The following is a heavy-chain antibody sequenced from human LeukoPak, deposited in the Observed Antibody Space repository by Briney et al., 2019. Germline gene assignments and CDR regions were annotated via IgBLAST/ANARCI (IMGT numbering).Heavy chain of an antibody. CDR3: ARITAGTGAFDI. V-gene: IGHV4-59*01. D-gene: IGHD6-19*01. CDR1: GGSISSYY. CDR2: IYYSGST. Sequence: SETLSLTCTVSGGSISSYYWSWIRQPPRKGLEWIGYIYYSGSTNYNPSLKSRVTISVDTSKNQFSLKLSSVTAADTAVYYCARITAGTGAFDIWGQGTMVTVSS. J-gene: IGHJ3*02.